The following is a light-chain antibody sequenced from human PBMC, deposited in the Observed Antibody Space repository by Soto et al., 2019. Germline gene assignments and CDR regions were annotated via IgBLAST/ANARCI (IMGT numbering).Light chain of an antibody. CDR1: QSISDY. J-gene: IGKJ2*01. V-gene: IGKV1-39*01. Sequence: DIKMTQSPSSLSASVGDRVTITCRANQSISDYLNWYQQKPGKAPKFLIYASSSLQSGVPSRFRGSGSGTDFTLTISSLQPEDFAIYYCQQYNLWPPYTFGPGTKVDIK. CDR2: ASS. CDR3: QQYNLWPPYT.